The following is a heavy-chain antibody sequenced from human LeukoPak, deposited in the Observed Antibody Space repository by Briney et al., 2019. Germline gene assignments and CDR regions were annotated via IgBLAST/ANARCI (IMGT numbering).Heavy chain of an antibody. CDR3: ARDRDGDGFAHFDY. D-gene: IGHD5-24*01. V-gene: IGHV1-2*02. CDR1: GYTFTSYA. J-gene: IGHJ4*02. CDR2: ITPSGGT. Sequence: ASVKVSCKASGYTFTSYAMHWVRQAPGQGLEWMGWITPSGGTNYPQKFQGRYAITRDTSITTAYMDLSRLTSDDTAVYYCARDRDGDGFAHFDYWGQGALVTVSS.